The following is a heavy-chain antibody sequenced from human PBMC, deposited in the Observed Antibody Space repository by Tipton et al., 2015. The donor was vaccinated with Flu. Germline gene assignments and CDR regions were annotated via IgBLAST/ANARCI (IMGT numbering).Heavy chain of an antibody. Sequence: TLSLTCTVSGGSISSYYWSWIRQPAGKGLEWIGRIYTSGSTNYNPSLKSRVTMSVDTSKNQFSLKLSSVTAADTAVYYCARDLYDSSGYPRFEPWGKGTLVNVS. D-gene: IGHD3-22*01. CDR3: ARDLYDSSGYPRFEP. CDR2: IYTSGST. J-gene: IGHJ5*02. V-gene: IGHV4-4*07. CDR1: GGSISSYY.